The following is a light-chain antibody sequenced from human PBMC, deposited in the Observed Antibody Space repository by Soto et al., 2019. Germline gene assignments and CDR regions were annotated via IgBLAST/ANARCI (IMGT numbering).Light chain of an antibody. V-gene: IGKV3-15*01. CDR2: GAS. J-gene: IGKJ1*01. CDR3: QQYDNWPPPT. Sequence: EIVMTQSPATLSVSPGDRATLSCRANQSVRSNLAWYQQRPGQAPRLLIYGASTRAAGVPARFSGSGSGTEFTLTISSLQSEDFAVYYCQQYDNWPPPTFGQGTKVEIK. CDR1: QSVRSN.